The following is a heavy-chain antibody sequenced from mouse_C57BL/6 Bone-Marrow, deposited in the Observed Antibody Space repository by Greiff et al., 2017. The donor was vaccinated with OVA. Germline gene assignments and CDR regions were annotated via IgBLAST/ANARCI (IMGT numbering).Heavy chain of an antibody. Sequence: QVQLQQPGAELARPGSSVKLSCKASGYTFTSYWMHWVKQRPIQGLEWIGNIDPSDSETHYNQKFKDKATLTVDKSSSTAYMQLRSLTSEDSAVDYCARKEGSGYVADWGQGTLVTVSA. D-gene: IGHD3-2*02. CDR3: ARKEGSGYVAD. J-gene: IGHJ3*01. V-gene: IGHV1-52*01. CDR1: GYTFTSYW. CDR2: IDPSDSET.